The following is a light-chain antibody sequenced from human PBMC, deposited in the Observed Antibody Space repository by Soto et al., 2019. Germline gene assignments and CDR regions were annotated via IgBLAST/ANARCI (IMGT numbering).Light chain of an antibody. CDR3: QKYNSALWT. CDR1: QGISNY. V-gene: IGKV1-27*01. CDR2: AAS. J-gene: IGKJ1*01. Sequence: DIQITHSPSSLSASVRKKNTNKCRASQGISNYLAWYQQKPGKVPKLLIYAASTLQSGVPSRFSGSGSGTDFTLTISSLQPEDVATYYCQKYNSALWTFGQGTKV.